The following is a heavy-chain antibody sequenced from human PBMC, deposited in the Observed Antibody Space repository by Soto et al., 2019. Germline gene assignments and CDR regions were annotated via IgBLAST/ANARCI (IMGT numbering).Heavy chain of an antibody. CDR1: GGSIITGDHY. D-gene: IGHD4-17*01. CDR2: IYYSGTT. Sequence: SETLSLTCTVSGGSIITGDHYWSWVRQLPGKGLEWIGYIYYSGTTYENPSLRSRLSMSVDTSKNQFSLRLSSVTAADTAVYYCARYDFGIFDQWGQGTLVTVSS. J-gene: IGHJ4*02. CDR3: ARYDFGIFDQ. V-gene: IGHV4-31*03.